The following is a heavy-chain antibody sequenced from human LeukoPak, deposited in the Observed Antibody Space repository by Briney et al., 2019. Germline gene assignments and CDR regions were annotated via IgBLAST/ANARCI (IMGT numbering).Heavy chain of an antibody. CDR2: VYRTGST. J-gene: IGHJ4*02. CDR1: GGSISSSSYY. CDR3: ARDLSITLIRGVTFDY. Sequence: KPSETLSLTCTVSGGSISSSSYYWGWIRQPPGKGLEWIGNVYRTGSTYYNPSLTSRVIMSIDTSKNQFSLKLSSVTAADTAVYYCARDLSITLIRGVTFDYWGQGALVTVSS. V-gene: IGHV4-39*07. D-gene: IGHD3-10*01.